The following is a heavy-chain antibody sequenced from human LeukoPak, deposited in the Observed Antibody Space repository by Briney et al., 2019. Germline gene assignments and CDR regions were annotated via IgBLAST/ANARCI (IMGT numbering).Heavy chain of an antibody. D-gene: IGHD3-10*01. V-gene: IGHV4-34*01. J-gene: IGHJ6*04. CDR3: ATRYYGSGSWGIYGMDV. CDR1: GGSFSGYY. Sequence: PSETLSLTCAVYGGSFSGYYWSWIRQPPGKGLEWIGEINHSGSTNYNPSLKSRVTISVDTSKNQFSLKLSSVTAADTAVCYCATRYYGSGSWGIYGMDVWGKGTTVTVSS. CDR2: INHSGST.